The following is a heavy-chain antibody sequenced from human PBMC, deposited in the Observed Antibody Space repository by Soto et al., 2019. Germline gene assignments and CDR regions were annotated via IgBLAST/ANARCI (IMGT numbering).Heavy chain of an antibody. Sequence: SETLSLTCTVSGGSISSSSYSWGWIRQPPGKGPEWIGTFYYSGSTYYNPPLKSRVTISVDTTKNQFFLKLNSVTAADSAMYYCARLTLAQDSSGYHIFDYWGLGTLVTVSS. CDR1: GGSISSSSYS. CDR2: FYYSGST. CDR3: ARLTLAQDSSGYHIFDY. V-gene: IGHV4-39*01. D-gene: IGHD3-22*01. J-gene: IGHJ4*02.